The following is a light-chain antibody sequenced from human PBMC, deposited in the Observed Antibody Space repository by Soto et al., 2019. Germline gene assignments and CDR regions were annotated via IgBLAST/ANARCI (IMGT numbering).Light chain of an antibody. J-gene: IGKJ2*01. CDR2: GAS. Sequence: ITMTKSPATLSVSPGERVTLSCRAGQSVSNNLAWYQQKPGQAPRLLIYGASTRATGVPARFSGSGSGTEFTLTISSLQSEDSAVYYCQQYNNWPLYTFGQGTNLEIK. V-gene: IGKV3-15*01. CDR1: QSVSNN. CDR3: QQYNNWPLYT.